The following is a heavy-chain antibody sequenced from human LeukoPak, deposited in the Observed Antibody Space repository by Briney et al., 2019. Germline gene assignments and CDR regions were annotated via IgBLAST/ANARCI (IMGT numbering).Heavy chain of an antibody. J-gene: IGHJ6*03. D-gene: IGHD6-13*01. V-gene: IGHV4-38-2*02. Sequence: PSETLSLTCTVSGYSISSGYYWGWIRQPPGKGLEWIGSIYHSGSTYYNPSLKSRVTISVDTSKNQFSLKLSSVTAADTAVYYCARLPRYSSSWYYYYYYMDVWGKGTTVTISS. CDR3: ARLPRYSSSWYYYYYYMDV. CDR2: IYHSGST. CDR1: GYSISSGYY.